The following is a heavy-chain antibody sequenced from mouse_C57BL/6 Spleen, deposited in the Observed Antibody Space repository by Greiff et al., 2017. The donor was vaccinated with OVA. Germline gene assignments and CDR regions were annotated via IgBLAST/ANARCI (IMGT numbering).Heavy chain of an antibody. Sequence: QVQLQQSGAELVKPGASVKLSCKASGYTFTSYWMQWVKQRPGQGLEWIGEIDPSDSYTNYNQKFKGKATLTVDTSSSTAYMQLSSLTSEDSAVYYCARSPYGNFDYWGQGTTLTVSS. CDR1: GYTFTSYW. D-gene: IGHD2-1*01. V-gene: IGHV1-50*01. J-gene: IGHJ2*01. CDR2: IDPSDSYT. CDR3: ARSPYGNFDY.